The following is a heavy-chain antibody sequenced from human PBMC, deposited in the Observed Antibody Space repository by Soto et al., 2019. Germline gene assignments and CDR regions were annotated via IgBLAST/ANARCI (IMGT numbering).Heavy chain of an antibody. CDR2: IYYSGST. J-gene: IGHJ4*02. Sequence: SETLSLTCTVSGGSISSGGYYWSWIRQHPGKGLEWIGYIYYSGSTYYNPSLKSRVTISVDTSKNQFSLKLSSVTAADTAVYYCARASYYDSSGYYLGPCFDYWGQGTLVTVSS. CDR3: ARASYYDSSGYYLGPCFDY. D-gene: IGHD3-22*01. CDR1: GGSISSGGYY. V-gene: IGHV4-31*03.